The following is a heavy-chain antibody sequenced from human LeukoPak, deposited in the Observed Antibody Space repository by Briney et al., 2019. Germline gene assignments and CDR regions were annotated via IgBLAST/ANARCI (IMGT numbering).Heavy chain of an antibody. Sequence: PSETLSLTCTVSGGSISSGSYYWSWIRQPAGKGLEWIGRIYTSGSTNYNPSLKGRVTISVDTSKNQFSLKLSSVTAADTAVYYCARLTYVPAAIVDYWGQGTLVTVSS. CDR2: IYTSGST. V-gene: IGHV4-61*02. J-gene: IGHJ4*02. CDR3: ARLTYVPAAIVDY. D-gene: IGHD2-2*01. CDR1: GGSISSGSYY.